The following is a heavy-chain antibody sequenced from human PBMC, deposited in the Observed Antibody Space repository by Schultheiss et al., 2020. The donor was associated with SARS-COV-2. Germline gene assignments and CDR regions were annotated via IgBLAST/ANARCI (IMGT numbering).Heavy chain of an antibody. CDR2: ISSSSSYI. D-gene: IGHD3-3*01. CDR1: GFTFSSYS. J-gene: IGHJ6*03. Sequence: GGSLRLSCAASGFTFSSYSMNWVRQAPGKGLEWVSSISSSSSYIYYADSVKGRFTISRDDSKNTVYLQMNSLRAEDTAVYYCTIFGVVIIDYYMDVWGKGTTVTVSS. V-gene: IGHV3-21*04. CDR3: TIFGVVIIDYYMDV.